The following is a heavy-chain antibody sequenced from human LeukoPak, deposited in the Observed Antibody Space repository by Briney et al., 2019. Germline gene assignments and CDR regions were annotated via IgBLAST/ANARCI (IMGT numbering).Heavy chain of an antibody. V-gene: IGHV4-59*08. CDR3: ARIAATIGADYFDY. CDR2: IYYSGST. Sequence: PSETLSLTCTVSGDSISKYYWSWIRQPPGKALEWIGYIYYSGSTTYNPSLRSRVTISIDTSKNQFSLKLSSVTAADTAVYYCARIAATIGADYFDYWGQGTLVTVSS. CDR1: GDSISKYY. J-gene: IGHJ4*02. D-gene: IGHD5-12*01.